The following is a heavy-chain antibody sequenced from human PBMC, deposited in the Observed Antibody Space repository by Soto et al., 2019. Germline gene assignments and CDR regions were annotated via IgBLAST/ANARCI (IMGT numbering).Heavy chain of an antibody. CDR2: MFHSGIS. J-gene: IGHJ6*02. CDR1: GVSIDYYY. CDR3: ARLSDYTKSGYNAAWGHAIDV. V-gene: IGHV4-59*13. D-gene: IGHD3-3*01. Sequence: SETLSITCTVSGVSIDYYYWRRTRQSPGNPLEWVGYMFHSGISNDSPSLKSRVTMSTDTSNSQISVRLTSVTAEDTPMYYCARLSDYTKSGYNAAWGHAIDVWGHGNTVT.